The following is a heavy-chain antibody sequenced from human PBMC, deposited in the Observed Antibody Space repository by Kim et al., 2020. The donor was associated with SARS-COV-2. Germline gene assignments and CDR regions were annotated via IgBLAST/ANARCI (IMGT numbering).Heavy chain of an antibody. D-gene: IGHD2-2*02. CDR2: ISSSSSYI. CDR3: ARDLGYCSSTSCYRSAFDI. J-gene: IGHJ3*02. V-gene: IGHV3-21*01. Sequence: GGSLRLSCAASGFTFSSYSMNWVRQAPGKGLEWVSSISSSSSYIYYADSVKGRFTISRDNAKNSLYLQMNSLRAEDTAVYYCARDLGYCSSTSCYRSAFDIWGQGTMVTVSS. CDR1: GFTFSSYS.